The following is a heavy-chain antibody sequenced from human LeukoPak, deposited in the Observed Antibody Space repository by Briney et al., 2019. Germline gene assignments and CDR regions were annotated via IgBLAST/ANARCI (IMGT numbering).Heavy chain of an antibody. Sequence: GGSLRLSCAASGFTSSSYWMSWVRQAPGKGLEWVANIKQDGSEKCYVDSVKGRFTISRDNAKNSLYLQMNSLRGEDTAVYYCARETYSSGWYYFDYWGQGTLVTVSS. J-gene: IGHJ4*02. CDR3: ARETYSSGWYYFDY. V-gene: IGHV3-7*01. CDR1: GFTSSSYW. D-gene: IGHD6-19*01. CDR2: IKQDGSEK.